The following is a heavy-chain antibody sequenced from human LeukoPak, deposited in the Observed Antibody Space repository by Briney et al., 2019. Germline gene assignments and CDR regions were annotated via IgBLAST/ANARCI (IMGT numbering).Heavy chain of an antibody. J-gene: IGHJ4*02. CDR3: ARARHYYDSSGYSDY. CDR2: INPNSGGT. Sequence: ASVKVSCKASGYTFTVYYMHWVRQAPGQGLEWMGWINPNSGGTNYAQKFQGRVTMTRDTSISTAYMELSRLRSDDTAVYYCARARHYYDSSGYSDYWGQGTLVTVSS. V-gene: IGHV1-2*02. D-gene: IGHD3-22*01. CDR1: GYTFTVYY.